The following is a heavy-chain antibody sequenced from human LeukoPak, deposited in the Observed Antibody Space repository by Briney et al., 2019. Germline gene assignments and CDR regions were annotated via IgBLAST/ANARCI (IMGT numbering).Heavy chain of an antibody. D-gene: IGHD3-22*01. CDR2: IYYSGST. CDR3: ARETDTSNYYYDY. V-gene: IGHV4-31*03. J-gene: IGHJ4*02. CDR1: GGSISSGGYY. Sequence: SETLSITCTVSGGSISSGGYYWSWIRQHPGKGLEWIGYIYYSGSTYYNPSLKSRVTISVDTSKNQFSLKLSSVTAADTAVYYCARETDTSNYYYDYWGQGTLVTVSS.